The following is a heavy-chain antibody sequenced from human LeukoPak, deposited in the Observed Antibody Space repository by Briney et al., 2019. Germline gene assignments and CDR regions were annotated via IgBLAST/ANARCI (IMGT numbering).Heavy chain of an antibody. CDR2: INPSGGST. J-gene: IGHJ3*02. V-gene: IGHV1-46*01. CDR3: ARDSYYDTPWAARDRAFDI. D-gene: IGHD3-22*01. Sequence: ASVKVSCKASGYTFTSYYMHWVRQAPGQGLEWMGIINPSGGSTSYAQKLQGRVTMTTDTSTSTAYMELRSLRSDDTAVYYCARDSYYDTPWAARDRAFDIWGQGTMVTVSS. CDR1: GYTFTSYY.